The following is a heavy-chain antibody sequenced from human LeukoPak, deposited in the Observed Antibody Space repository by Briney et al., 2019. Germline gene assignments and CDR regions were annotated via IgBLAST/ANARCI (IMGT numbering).Heavy chain of an antibody. D-gene: IGHD3-22*01. CDR3: ASSSGGFNWFDP. CDR2: INSDGSST. Sequence: PGGSLRLSCAASGFTFSRYWMHWVRQAPGKGLAWVSRINSDGSSTNYADSVKGRFTISRDNAKNTLYLQMNSLRVEDTAVYYCASSSGGFNWFDPWGQGTLVTVSS. CDR1: GFTFSRYW. V-gene: IGHV3-74*01. J-gene: IGHJ5*02.